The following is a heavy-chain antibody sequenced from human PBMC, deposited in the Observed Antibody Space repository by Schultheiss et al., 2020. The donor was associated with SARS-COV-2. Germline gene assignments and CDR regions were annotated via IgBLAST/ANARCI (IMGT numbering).Heavy chain of an antibody. Sequence: GSLRLSCTVSGGSISSGYYWGWIRQPPGKGLEWIGSIYHSGSTYYNPSLKSRVTISVDTSKNQFSLKLSSVTAADTAVYYCARDGDYYDSSGYGDYWGQGTLVTVSS. D-gene: IGHD3-22*01. J-gene: IGHJ4*02. V-gene: IGHV4-38-2*02. CDR3: ARDGDYYDSSGYGDY. CDR1: GGSISSGYY. CDR2: IYHSGST.